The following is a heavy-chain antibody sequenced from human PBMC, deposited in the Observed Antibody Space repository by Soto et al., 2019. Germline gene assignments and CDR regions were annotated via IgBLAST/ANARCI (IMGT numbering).Heavy chain of an antibody. J-gene: IGHJ4*02. Sequence: EVQLVESGGGLVQPGGSLRLSCAASGFTFSSYSMNWVRQAPGKGLEWVSYISSSSSTIYYADSVKGRFTISRDNAKNSLYLQINSLRAEDTAVYYCAFWYDFWSGLGDYWGQGTLVTVSS. CDR3: AFWYDFWSGLGDY. D-gene: IGHD3-3*01. CDR2: ISSSSSTI. V-gene: IGHV3-48*01. CDR1: GFTFSSYS.